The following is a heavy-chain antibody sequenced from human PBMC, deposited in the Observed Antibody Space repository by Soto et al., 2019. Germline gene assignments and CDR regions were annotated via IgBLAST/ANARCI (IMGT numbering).Heavy chain of an antibody. V-gene: IGHV3-21*04. CDR2: ISSSSSYI. CDR1: GFTFSAYS. Sequence: GGSLRLSCAASGFTFSAYSINWVRQAPGKGLEWVSSISSSSSYIYYADSVKGRFTISRDNAKNSLYLQMNSLRAEDTALYYCARDLGYCSGGSCPRSWYGMDVWGQGTTVTVSS. D-gene: IGHD2-15*01. CDR3: ARDLGYCSGGSCPRSWYGMDV. J-gene: IGHJ6*02.